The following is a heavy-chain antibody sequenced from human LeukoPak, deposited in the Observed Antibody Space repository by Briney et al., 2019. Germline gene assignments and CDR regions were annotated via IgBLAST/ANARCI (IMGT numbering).Heavy chain of an antibody. V-gene: IGHV3-23*01. CDR1: GFTFSSYA. CDR3: AKKAVGNNPYDY. CDR2: ISGSDGIT. Sequence: GGSLRLSCAASGFTFSSYAMSWVRQAPGKGLEWVSAISGSDGITYYAESVKGRFTISRDDSKNTLYLHMNSLRAEDTALYYCAKKAVGNNPYDYWGQGTLVTVSS. D-gene: IGHD1-26*01. J-gene: IGHJ4*02.